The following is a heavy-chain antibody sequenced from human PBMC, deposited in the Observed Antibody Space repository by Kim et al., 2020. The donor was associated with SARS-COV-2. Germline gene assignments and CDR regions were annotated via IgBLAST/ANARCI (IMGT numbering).Heavy chain of an antibody. J-gene: IGHJ6*03. V-gene: IGHV1-8*01. CDR2: MNPNSGNT. D-gene: IGHD3-10*01. CDR3: ARGVVSGGSGSYYLLYYYYYMDV. CDR1: GYTFTSYD. Sequence: ASVKVSCKASGYTFTSYDINWVRQATGQGLEWMGWMNPNSGNTGYAQKFQGRVTMTRNTSISTAYMELSSLRSEDTAVYYCARGVVSGGSGSYYLLYYYYYMDVWGKGTTVTVSS.